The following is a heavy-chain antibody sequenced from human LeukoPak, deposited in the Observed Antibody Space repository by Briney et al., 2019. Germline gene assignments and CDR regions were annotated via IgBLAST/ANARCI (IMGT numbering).Heavy chain of an antibody. CDR1: GGSISSYY. D-gene: IGHD3-10*01. Sequence: SETLSLTCTVSGGSISSYYWSWIRQPPGKGLGWIGYIYYSGSTNYNPSLKSRVTISVDTSKNQFSLKLSSVTAADTAVYYCARDKWGVRGRFFDIWGQGTMATVSS. CDR3: ARDKWGVRGRFFDI. V-gene: IGHV4-59*01. J-gene: IGHJ3*02. CDR2: IYYSGST.